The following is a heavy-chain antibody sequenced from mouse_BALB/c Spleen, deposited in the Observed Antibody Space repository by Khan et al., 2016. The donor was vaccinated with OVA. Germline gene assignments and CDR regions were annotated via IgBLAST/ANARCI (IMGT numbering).Heavy chain of an antibody. Sequence: EVELVESGGGLVKPGGSLKLSCAASGFTFSDYYMYWVRQTPEKRLEWVATISDGETYIYYIDNVKGRFTISRDNAKNNLYLQMSSLKSEDTAMYFCTRGYYGDPFAYWGQGTLVTVSA. CDR3: TRGYYGDPFAY. CDR1: GFTFSDYY. V-gene: IGHV5-4*02. D-gene: IGHD2-13*01. J-gene: IGHJ3*01. CDR2: ISDGETYI.